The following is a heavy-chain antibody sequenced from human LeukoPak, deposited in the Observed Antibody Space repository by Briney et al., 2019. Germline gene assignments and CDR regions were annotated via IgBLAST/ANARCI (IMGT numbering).Heavy chain of an antibody. V-gene: IGHV3-48*04. CDR3: TTDLALAAFDI. CDR1: GFSFNSYN. Sequence: PGGSLRLSCAASGFSFNSYNMNWVRQVPGTGLEWLSYISGDTKTIYYADSVKGRFTISRDNANNSLYLQMNSLRAEDTAVYYCTTDLALAAFDIWGQGTMVTVSS. J-gene: IGHJ3*02. D-gene: IGHD6-13*01. CDR2: ISGDTKTI.